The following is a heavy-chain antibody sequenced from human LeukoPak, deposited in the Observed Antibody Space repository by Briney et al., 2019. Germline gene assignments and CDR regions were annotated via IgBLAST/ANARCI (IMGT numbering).Heavy chain of an antibody. D-gene: IGHD3-22*01. CDR1: GGSITNYY. J-gene: IGHJ4*02. Sequence: SETLSLTCTVSGGSITNYYWTWIRQPAEKGLEWIGRAHTSGTTNYNPSLKSRVTMSLDTSKNQFPLKLSSVTAADTAVYYCARAPSYDSTKLDYWGQGTLVTVSS. CDR2: AHTSGTT. V-gene: IGHV4-4*07. CDR3: ARAPSYDSTKLDY.